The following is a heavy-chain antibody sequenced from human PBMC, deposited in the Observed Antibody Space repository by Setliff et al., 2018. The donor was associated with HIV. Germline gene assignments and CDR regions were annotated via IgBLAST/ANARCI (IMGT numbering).Heavy chain of an antibody. J-gene: IGHJ5*02. V-gene: IGHV4-34*01. D-gene: IGHD2-15*01. CDR3: ARAPLSGGSFGWFDP. CDR1: GTSFSDHY. CDR2: MNQSGTT. Sequence: SETLSLTCSVYGTSFSDHYWSWVRQTPGKGLEWIGEMNQSGTTNYNPSLKSRVTISVDTSKNQFSLKLSSVTAADTAVYYCARAPLSGGSFGWFDPWGQGTLVTVSS.